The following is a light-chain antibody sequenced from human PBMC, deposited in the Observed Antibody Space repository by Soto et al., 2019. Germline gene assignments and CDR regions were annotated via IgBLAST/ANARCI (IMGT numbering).Light chain of an antibody. Sequence: EIVLTQSPGTLSLSPGERATLSCRASQSVTSNYLAWYQQKPGQAPRLLIYGASSRATGIPDRFSGGGSGTDCTLTISRLEPEDVAVYYCQQYGGSLLTFGGGTKVEIK. CDR2: GAS. V-gene: IGKV3-20*01. CDR3: QQYGGSLLT. CDR1: QSVTSNY. J-gene: IGKJ4*01.